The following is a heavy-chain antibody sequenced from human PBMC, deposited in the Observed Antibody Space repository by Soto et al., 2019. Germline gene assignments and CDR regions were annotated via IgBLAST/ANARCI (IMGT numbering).Heavy chain of an antibody. V-gene: IGHV1-3*01. CDR3: ARTFMVRGLIPHLRGFDP. J-gene: IGHJ5*02. CDR2: INAGNGNT. CDR1: GYTFTSYA. Sequence: ASVKVSCKASGYTFTSYAMHWVRQAPGQRLEWMGWINAGNGNTKYSQKFQGRVTITRDTSASTAYMELSSLRSEDTAVYYRARTFMVRGLIPHLRGFDPCGPRTLVTVS. D-gene: IGHD3-10*01.